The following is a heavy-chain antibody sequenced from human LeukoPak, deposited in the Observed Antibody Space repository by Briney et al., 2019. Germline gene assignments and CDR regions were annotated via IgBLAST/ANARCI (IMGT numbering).Heavy chain of an antibody. D-gene: IGHD3-22*01. CDR2: INPNSGGT. CDR1: GYTFTGYY. V-gene: IGHV1-2*02. CDR3: ARDLKGTGQPYYYDSSGYYYLY. Sequence: GASVKVSCKASGYTFTGYYMHWVRQAPGQGLEWMGWINPNSGGTNYAQKFQGRVTMTGDTSISTAYMELSRLRSDDMAVYYCARDLKGTGQPYYYDSSGYYYLYWGQGTLVTVSS. J-gene: IGHJ4*02.